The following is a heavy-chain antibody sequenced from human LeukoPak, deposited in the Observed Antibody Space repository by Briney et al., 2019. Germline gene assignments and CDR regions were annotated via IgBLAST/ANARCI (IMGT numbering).Heavy chain of an antibody. Sequence: ASVKVSCKASGYTFTSYNMHWVRQAPGQGLEWMGVINPSGGSTSYAQKFQGRVTITTDESTSTAYMELSSLRSEDTAVYYCASSAPRVYYYYYYMDVWGKGTTVTVSS. D-gene: IGHD3-10*01. V-gene: IGHV1-46*01. CDR3: ASSAPRVYYYYYYMDV. CDR2: INPSGGST. J-gene: IGHJ6*03. CDR1: GYTFTSYN.